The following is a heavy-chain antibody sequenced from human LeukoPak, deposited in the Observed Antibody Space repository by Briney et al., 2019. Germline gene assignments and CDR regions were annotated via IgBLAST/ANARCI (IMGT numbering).Heavy chain of an antibody. CDR2: TYDRSKWYY. J-gene: IGHJ3*01. CDR1: GDTVLINSPA. CDR3: ARGFALDF. V-gene: IGHV6-1*01. Sequence: SQTLSLTRDISGDTVLINSPALNSTKQSPSRSLEWLGRTYDRSKWYYDYAVSVKSRITISPDTSKNQFSLQLNSVTADDTAVYYCARGFALDFWGQGTMVTVSS.